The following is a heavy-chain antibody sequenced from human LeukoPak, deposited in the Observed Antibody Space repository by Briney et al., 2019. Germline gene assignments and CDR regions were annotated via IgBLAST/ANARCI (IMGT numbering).Heavy chain of an antibody. CDR1: GFVFGDYG. CDR2: VRNDGSDK. CDR3: AKHYYGSGSQKYYFDY. Sequence: GSLRLSCAASGFVFGDYGMHWVRQAPGKGLGWVTMVRNDGSDKYYADSVKGRFTISRDNSKNTLYLQMNSLRPEDTAVYYCAKHYYGSGSQKYYFDYWGQGTLVTVSS. V-gene: IGHV3-30*02. D-gene: IGHD3-10*01. J-gene: IGHJ4*02.